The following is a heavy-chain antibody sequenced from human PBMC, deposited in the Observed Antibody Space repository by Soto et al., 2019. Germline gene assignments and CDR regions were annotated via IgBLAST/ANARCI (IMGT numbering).Heavy chain of an antibody. CDR3: ARVRWELQSRSLDY. CDR2: INPNSGGT. Sequence: ASVKVSCKASGYTFTGYYMHWVRQAPGQGLEWMGWINPNSGGTNYAQKFQGRATMTRDTPISTAYMELSRLRSDDTAVYYCARVRWELQSRSLDYWGQGTLVTVSS. CDR1: GYTFTGYY. D-gene: IGHD1-26*01. J-gene: IGHJ4*02. V-gene: IGHV1-2*02.